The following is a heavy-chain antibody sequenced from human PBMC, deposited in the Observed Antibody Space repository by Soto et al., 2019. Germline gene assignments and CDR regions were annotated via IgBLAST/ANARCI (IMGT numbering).Heavy chain of an antibody. CDR1: GYTFTSYY. CDR2: INPSGGST. Sequence: ASVKVSCKASGYTFTSYYMHWVRQAPGQGLEWMGIINPSGGSTSYAQKFQGRVTMTRDTSTSTVYMELSSLRSEDTAVYYCARDRYYDFWSGYYTGLWYYGMDVWGQGTTVTVS. D-gene: IGHD3-3*01. J-gene: IGHJ6*02. CDR3: ARDRYYDFWSGYYTGLWYYGMDV. V-gene: IGHV1-46*01.